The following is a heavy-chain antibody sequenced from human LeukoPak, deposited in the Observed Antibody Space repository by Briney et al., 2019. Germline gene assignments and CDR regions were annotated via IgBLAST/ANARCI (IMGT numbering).Heavy chain of an antibody. CDR2: ISGDGTAR. CDR1: GFTSSSYW. J-gene: IGHJ5*02. D-gene: IGHD3-10*01. CDR3: VRGRGSFGWFDP. V-gene: IGHV3-74*01. Sequence: GGSLRLSCAASGFTSSSYWMHWVRQVPGKGLVWVSRISGDGTARNYADSVKGRFTISRDDAKNTVDLQMNSLRGEDTAVYYCVRGRGSFGWFDPWGQGTLVTVSS.